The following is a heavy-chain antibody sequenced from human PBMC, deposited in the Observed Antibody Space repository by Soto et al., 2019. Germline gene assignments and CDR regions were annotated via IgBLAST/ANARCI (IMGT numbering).Heavy chain of an antibody. J-gene: IGHJ4*02. CDR1: GYTFTSYG. CDR2: INPGTANT. V-gene: IGHV1-3*01. D-gene: IGHD3-10*02. Sequence: GASVKVSCKASGYTFTSYGLHWVRQAPGQRLEWMGWINPGTANTKYSQNFQGRVTITRDTSASIAYMELSSLSSEDTAVYYCARVHVDVPTEFDYWGQGTPVTVSS. CDR3: ARVHVDVPTEFDY.